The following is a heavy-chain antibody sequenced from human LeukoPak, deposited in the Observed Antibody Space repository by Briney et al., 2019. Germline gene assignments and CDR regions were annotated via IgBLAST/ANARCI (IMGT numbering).Heavy chain of an antibody. D-gene: IGHD3-10*01. CDR2: IYYSGST. V-gene: IGHV4-39*01. J-gene: IGHJ4*02. Sequence: SETLSLTCTVSGGSISSSSYYWGWIRQPPGKGLEWIGSIYYSGSTYYNPSLKSRVTISVDTSKNQFSLKLSSVTAADTAVYYCARTYYYGSGRFEGFGYWGQGTLVTVSS. CDR1: GGSISSSSYY. CDR3: ARTYYYGSGRFEGFGY.